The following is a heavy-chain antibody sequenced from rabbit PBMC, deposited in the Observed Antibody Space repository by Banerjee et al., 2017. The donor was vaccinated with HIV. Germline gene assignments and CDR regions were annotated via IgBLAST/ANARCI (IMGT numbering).Heavy chain of an antibody. J-gene: IGHJ4*01. CDR3: ARASTSGYYPSYAFNL. Sequence: QSLEESGGGLVKPEGSLTLTCKASGFDLSSYYYMSWVRQAPGKGLEWIGIIYAGKGSTDYASWVNGRFTISSDNAQTTVDLQMNGLTAADTATYFCARASTSGYYPSYAFNLWGQGTLVTVS. CDR1: GFDLSSYYY. D-gene: IGHD1-1*01. V-gene: IGHV1S43*01. CDR2: IYAGKGST.